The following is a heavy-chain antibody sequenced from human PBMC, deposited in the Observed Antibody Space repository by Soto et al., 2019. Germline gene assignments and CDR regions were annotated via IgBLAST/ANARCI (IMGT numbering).Heavy chain of an antibody. Sequence: EVQLVESGGGLVQPGGSLRLSCAASGFTFSSYAMHWVRQAPGKGLEYVSAISSNGGSTYYANSVKGRFTISRDNSKNTLYLQMGSLRAEHMAVYYCARCGSGLWFWEWPPYYYYMDVWGKGTTVTVSS. J-gene: IGHJ6*03. CDR2: ISSNGGST. CDR1: GFTFSSYA. D-gene: IGHD3-10*01. CDR3: ARCGSGLWFWEWPPYYYYMDV. V-gene: IGHV3-64*01.